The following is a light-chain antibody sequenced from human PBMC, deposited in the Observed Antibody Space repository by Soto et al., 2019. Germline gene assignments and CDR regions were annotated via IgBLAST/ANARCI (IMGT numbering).Light chain of an antibody. J-gene: IGKJ2*01. CDR3: QQSHSTPYT. V-gene: IGKV1-39*01. Sequence: DIQMTQSPSSLSASFGDRVTLTCRASQSIDTYLNWYQQKPGTAPKLLMYAASTLHSGVPSRFSGSGSGTDFTLTIISLQREDFATYFCQQSHSTPYTFGQGTKLEI. CDR2: AAS. CDR1: QSIDTY.